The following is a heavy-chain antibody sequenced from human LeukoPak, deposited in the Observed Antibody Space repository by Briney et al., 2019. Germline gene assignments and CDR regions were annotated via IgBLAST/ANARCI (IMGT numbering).Heavy chain of an antibody. CDR3: KEVDF. CDR2: ISYDGSNK. CDR1: GFTFSNYG. J-gene: IGHJ4*02. Sequence: PGGSLRLSCAASGFTFSNYGMHWVRQAPGKGLEWVAFISYDGSNKFYADSVKGRFTISRDNSKNTLYLQMNSLRAGDTAVYYCKEVDFWGQETLVTVSS. V-gene: IGHV3-30*03.